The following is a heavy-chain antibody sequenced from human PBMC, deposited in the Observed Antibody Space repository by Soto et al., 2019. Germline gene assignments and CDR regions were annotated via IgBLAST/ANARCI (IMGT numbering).Heavy chain of an antibody. CDR3: ASTPAGYCSGGSCYPLDY. CDR1: GYTFTSYA. J-gene: IGHJ4*02. V-gene: IGHV1-3*05. Sequence: QVQLVQSGAEEKKPGASVKVSCKASGYTFTSYAMHWVRQAPGQRLEWVGWINAGNGNTKYSQKFQGRVTITRDTSASTAYMELSSLRSEDRAVYYCASTPAGYCSGGSCYPLDYWGQGTLVTVSS. CDR2: INAGNGNT. D-gene: IGHD2-15*01.